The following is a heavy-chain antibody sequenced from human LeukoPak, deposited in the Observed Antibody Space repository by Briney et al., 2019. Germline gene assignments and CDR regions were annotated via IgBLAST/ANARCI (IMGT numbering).Heavy chain of an antibody. V-gene: IGHV3-23*01. D-gene: IGHD6-13*01. CDR2: ISGSGGST. J-gene: IGHJ4*02. CDR3: AKSTRAAAGTNPFDY. CDR1: GFTFSSYA. Sequence: PGGSLRLSCAASGFTFSSYAMSWVRQAPGKGLEWVSAISGSGGSTYYADSVKGRFTISRDNSKNTLYLQMNGLRAEDTAVYYCAKSTRAAAGTNPFDYWGQGTLVTVSS.